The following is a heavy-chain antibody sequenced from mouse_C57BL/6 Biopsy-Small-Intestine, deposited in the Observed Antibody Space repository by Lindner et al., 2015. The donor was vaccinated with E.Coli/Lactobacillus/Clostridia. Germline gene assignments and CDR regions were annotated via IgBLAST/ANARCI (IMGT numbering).Heavy chain of an antibody. D-gene: IGHD2-1*01. V-gene: IGHV1-82*01. CDR2: IYPGDGDT. J-gene: IGHJ2*01. Sequence: VQLQESGPELVKPGASVKLSCKSSGYTFTSYWMHWVKQRPGQGLEWIGRIYPGDGDTNYNGKFKGKATLTVDKSSSTAYMQLSSLTSEDSAVYFCARGYYGIFDYWGQGTTLTVSS. CDR3: ARGYYGIFDY. CDR1: GYTFTSYW.